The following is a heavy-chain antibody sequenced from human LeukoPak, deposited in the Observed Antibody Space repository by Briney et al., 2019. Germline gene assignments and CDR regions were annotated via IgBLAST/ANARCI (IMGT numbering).Heavy chain of an antibody. J-gene: IGHJ4*02. CDR2: INPNSGGT. V-gene: IGHV1-2*06. Sequence: ASVKVSCKASGYTFTGYYMHWVRQAPGQGLEWMGRINPNSGGTNYAQKFQGRVTMTRDTSISTAYMELRSLRSDDTAVYYCAREEGYSYGSAFDYWGQGTLVTVSS. CDR3: AREEGYSYGSAFDY. CDR1: GYTFTGYY. D-gene: IGHD5-18*01.